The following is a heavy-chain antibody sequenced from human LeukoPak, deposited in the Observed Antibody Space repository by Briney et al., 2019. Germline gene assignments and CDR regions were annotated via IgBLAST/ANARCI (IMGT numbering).Heavy chain of an antibody. CDR3: AKVGYCSGGSCYSGVAVAAFQH. Sequence: GGSLRLSCAASGFTFSSYGMHWVRQAPGKGLEWVAVISYDGSNRYYADSVKGRFTISRDNSENTLYLQMNSLRAEDTAVYYCAKVGYCSGGSCYSGVAVAAFQHWGQGTLVTVSS. J-gene: IGHJ1*01. CDR2: ISYDGSNR. D-gene: IGHD2-15*01. V-gene: IGHV3-30*18. CDR1: GFTFSSYG.